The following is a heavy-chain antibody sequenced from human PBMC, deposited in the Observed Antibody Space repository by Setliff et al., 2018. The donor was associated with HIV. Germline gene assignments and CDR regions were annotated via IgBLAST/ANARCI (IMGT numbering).Heavy chain of an antibody. CDR3: ARAAVVVPAYYYFDS. Sequence: PSETLSLTCTVSDDSISSGSRYWSWIRQPAGKGLEWIGHIYPSGSTNYNPSLKSRVTMSVDTLKNQFSLKLSSVTAADTAVYYCARAAVVVPAYYYFDSWGQGTLVTVSS. CDR1: DDSISSGSRY. D-gene: IGHD2-2*01. J-gene: IGHJ4*02. V-gene: IGHV4-61*09. CDR2: IYPSGST.